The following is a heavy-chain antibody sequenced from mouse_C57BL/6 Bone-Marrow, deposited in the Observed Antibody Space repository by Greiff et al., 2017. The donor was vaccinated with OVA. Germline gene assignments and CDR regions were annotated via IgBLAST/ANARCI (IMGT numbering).Heavy chain of an antibody. CDR2: IDPSASYT. Sequence: QVQLQQSGAELVKPGASVKLSCKASGYTFTSYWMQWVKQRPGQGLEWIGEIDPSASYTNYNQKFKGKATLTVDTSSSTAYMQLSSLTSEDSAVYYCARRDYYGSSYGYWGQGTTLTVAS. CDR3: ARRDYYGSSYGY. D-gene: IGHD1-1*01. CDR1: GYTFTSYW. V-gene: IGHV1-50*01. J-gene: IGHJ2*01.